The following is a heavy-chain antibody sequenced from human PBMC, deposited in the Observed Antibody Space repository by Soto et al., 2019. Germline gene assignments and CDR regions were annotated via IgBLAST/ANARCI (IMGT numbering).Heavy chain of an antibody. J-gene: IGHJ4*02. CDR3: ARRYGPGFDY. CDR1: GGSISSYY. CDR2: IYYSGST. V-gene: IGHV4-59*08. D-gene: IGHD4-17*01. Sequence: TSETLSLTCTVSGGSISSYYWSWIRQPPGKGLEWIGYIYYSGSTNCNPSLKSRVTISVDTSKNQFSLKLSSVTAADTAVYYCARRYGPGFDYWGQGTLVTVSS.